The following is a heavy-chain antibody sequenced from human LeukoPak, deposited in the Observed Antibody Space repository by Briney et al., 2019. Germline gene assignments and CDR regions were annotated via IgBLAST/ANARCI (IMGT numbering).Heavy chain of an antibody. J-gene: IGHJ4*02. CDR1: GFTLRNAW. Sequence: RGSLRLSCAPSGFTLRNAWMSWVRQAPRKGLEWVGRIKRKIAGGTTDYAAPVNDRFNTSRDDTKNPLHLQINSLQTKQPAVSYWSTGPGMLWGQGSLVTVSS. CDR3: STGPGML. CDR2: IKRKIAGGTT. V-gene: IGHV3-15*01. D-gene: IGHD2-8*01.